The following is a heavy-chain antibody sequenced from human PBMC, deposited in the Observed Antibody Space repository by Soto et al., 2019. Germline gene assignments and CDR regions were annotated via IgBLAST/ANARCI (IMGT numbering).Heavy chain of an antibody. V-gene: IGHV4-59*02. CDR2: IYYTGTH. D-gene: IGHD5-12*01. J-gene: IGHJ4*02. CDR1: GGSVSNYY. CDR3: ARDRRDGYKRYFEF. Sequence: SETLSLTCSVSGGSVSNYYWSWVRQPPGKRLEWIGYIYYTGTHDYNPSLRGRATISVDTSENHLSLTLNSVTSADTAVYFCARDRRDGYKRYFEFWGQGNQVTVSS.